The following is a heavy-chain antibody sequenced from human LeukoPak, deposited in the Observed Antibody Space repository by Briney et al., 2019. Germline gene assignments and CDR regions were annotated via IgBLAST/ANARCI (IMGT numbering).Heavy chain of an antibody. CDR1: EFTFSSFA. CDR2: LSGSGGSK. V-gene: IGHV3-23*01. D-gene: IGHD1-26*01. Sequence: QTGGSLRLSCAASEFTFSSFATTWVRQAPGKGLEWVSALSGSGGSKYYADSVKGRFTISRDNSKNTLYLQMNSLRAEDTAVYYCVRGERQWDQFDYWGQGTPVTVSP. CDR3: VRGERQWDQFDY. J-gene: IGHJ4*02.